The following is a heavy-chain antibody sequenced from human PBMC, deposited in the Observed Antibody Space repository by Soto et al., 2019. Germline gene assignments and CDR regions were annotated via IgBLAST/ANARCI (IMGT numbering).Heavy chain of an antibody. CDR2: IIPIFGTA. D-gene: IGHD3-10*01. CDR3: ARSGTRFGELLYGLFDY. V-gene: IGHV1-69*01. J-gene: IGHJ4*02. Sequence: QVQLVQSGAEVKKPGSSVKVSCKASGGTFSSYAISWVRQAPGQGLEWMGGIIPIFGTANYAQKFQGRVTITADESTSTAYMELSSLRSEDMAVYYCARSGTRFGELLYGLFDYWGQGTLVTVSS. CDR1: GGTFSSYA.